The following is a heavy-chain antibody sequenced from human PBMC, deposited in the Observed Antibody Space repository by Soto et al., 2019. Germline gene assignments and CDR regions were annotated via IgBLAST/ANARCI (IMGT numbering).Heavy chain of an antibody. Sequence: QLQVQESGPGLVKPSETLSLTCTVSGVSIDSSRYYWGWIRQPPGKGLEWIGNIHYSGTTYYNPSHKSRVIISVNTSKNQFSLRLNSVTAADTAVYYCARPYESGGFYYGFDYWGQGTPVTVSS. D-gene: IGHD3-22*01. J-gene: IGHJ4*02. CDR1: GVSIDSSRYY. CDR3: ARPYESGGFYYGFDY. V-gene: IGHV4-39*01. CDR2: IHYSGTT.